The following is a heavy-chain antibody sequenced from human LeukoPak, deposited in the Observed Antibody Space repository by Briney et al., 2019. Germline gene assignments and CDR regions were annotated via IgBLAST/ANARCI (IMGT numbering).Heavy chain of an antibody. CDR2: INPNSGGT. CDR1: GYTFTGYY. J-gene: IGHJ3*02. CDR3: ARDGHRYSYGPIDI. Sequence: ASVKVSCKASGYTFTGYYMHWVRQAPGQGLEWMGWINPNSGGTNYAQKFQGRVTMTRDTSISTAYMELSRLRSDDTAVYYCARDGHRYSYGPIDIWGQGTMVTVSS. D-gene: IGHD5-18*01. V-gene: IGHV1-2*02.